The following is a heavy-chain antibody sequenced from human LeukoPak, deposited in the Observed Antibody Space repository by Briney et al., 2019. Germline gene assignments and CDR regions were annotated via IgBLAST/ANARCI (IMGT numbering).Heavy chain of an antibody. V-gene: IGHV3-23*01. CDR1: GFTFSSYA. Sequence: PGGSLRLTCAASGFTFSSYAMSWVRQAPGKGLEWVSAISGSGGSTYYADPVKGRFTISRDNSKNTLYLQMNSLRAEDTAVYYCAKDHNIAVAGTPFDYWGQGTLVTVSS. J-gene: IGHJ4*02. CDR3: AKDHNIAVAGTPFDY. D-gene: IGHD6-19*01. CDR2: ISGSGGST.